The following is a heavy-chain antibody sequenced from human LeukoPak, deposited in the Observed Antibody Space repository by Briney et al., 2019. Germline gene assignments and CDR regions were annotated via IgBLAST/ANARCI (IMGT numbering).Heavy chain of an antibody. CDR1: GFTFSSYG. J-gene: IGHJ4*02. CDR3: ARDALPAAMAYYFDY. Sequence: GGSLRLSCAASGFTFSSYGMHWVRQAPGKGLEWVAVISYDGSNKYYADSVRGRFTISRDNSKNTLYLQMNSLRAEDTALYYCARDALPAAMAYYFDYSDQGTLVTVSS. V-gene: IGHV3-30*03. CDR2: ISYDGSNK. D-gene: IGHD2-2*01.